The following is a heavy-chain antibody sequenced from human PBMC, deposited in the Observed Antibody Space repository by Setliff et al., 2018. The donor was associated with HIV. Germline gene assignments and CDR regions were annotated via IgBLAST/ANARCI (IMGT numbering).Heavy chain of an antibody. CDR2: IDYSGSA. CDR1: GGSISSGIHY. D-gene: IGHD3-10*01. J-gene: IGHJ3*02. Sequence: SETLSLTCSVSGGSISSGIHYWNWIRQHPGKGLEWIGYIDYSGSAYYNPSLESRITISLDRSQNQFSLDLSSVTAADTAVYYCATADNFGSGTFLPFDCFDIWGQGTMVAVSS. CDR3: ATADNFGSGTFLPFDCFDI. V-gene: IGHV4-31*03.